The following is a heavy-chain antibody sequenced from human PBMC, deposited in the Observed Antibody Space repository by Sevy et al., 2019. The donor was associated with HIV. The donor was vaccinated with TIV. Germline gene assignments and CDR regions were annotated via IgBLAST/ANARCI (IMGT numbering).Heavy chain of an antibody. V-gene: IGHV4-59*11. D-gene: IGHD3-10*01. CDR1: GGSISNHY. Sequence: SDTLSLTCTVSGGSISNHYWNWIRQPPGKGLEWIGYIHDSGSTNYNPSLKNRVTISVDTSKNQFSLNLSSVTAADTAVYHCAGGNRKLVGAFDIWGQGTMVTVSS. CDR3: AGGNRKLVGAFDI. J-gene: IGHJ3*02. CDR2: IHDSGST.